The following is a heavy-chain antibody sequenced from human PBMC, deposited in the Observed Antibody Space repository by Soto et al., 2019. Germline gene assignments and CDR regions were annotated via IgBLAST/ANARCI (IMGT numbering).Heavy chain of an antibody. V-gene: IGHV3-11*01. D-gene: IGHD3-3*01. CDR3: ARDRYYQGGKEVLRFLEWTGNHYYYYYGMDV. CDR1: GFTFSDYY. Sequence: QVQLVESGGGLVKPGGSLRLSCAASGFTFSDYYMSWIRQAPGKGLEWVSYISSSGSTIYYADSVRGRFTISRDKAKNSLYLKMNSLGAEDTAVYYCARDRYYQGGKEVLRFLEWTGNHYYYYYGMDVWGRGTTVTVSS. CDR2: ISSSGSTI. J-gene: IGHJ6*02.